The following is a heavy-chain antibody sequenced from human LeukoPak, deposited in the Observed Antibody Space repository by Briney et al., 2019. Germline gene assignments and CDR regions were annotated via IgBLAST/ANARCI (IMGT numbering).Heavy chain of an antibody. CDR2: IYYSGST. V-gene: IGHV4-59*01. D-gene: IGHD3-9*01. CDR1: GGSISSYY. Sequence: SETLSLTCTVSGGSISSYYWSWIRQPPGKGLEWIGYIYYSGSTNYNPSLKSRVTISVDTSKNQFSLKLSSVTAADTAVDYCARDTPYYDILTGYYREANYYYGMDVWGKGTTVTVSS. J-gene: IGHJ6*04. CDR3: ARDTPYYDILTGYYREANYYYGMDV.